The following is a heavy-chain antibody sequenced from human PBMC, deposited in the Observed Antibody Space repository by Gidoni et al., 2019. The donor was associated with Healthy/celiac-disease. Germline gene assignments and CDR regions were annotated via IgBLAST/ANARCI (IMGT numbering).Heavy chain of an antibody. CDR2: FDPEDGET. CDR1: GSTLPDLS. J-gene: IGHJ4*02. Sequence: QVQLVQSGAEVKKPGASVQVSCQVSGSTLPDLSMPWVRQAPGKGLEGMGGFDPEDGETIYAQQFQGRVTMTEDTSTDTAYMELSSLRSEDTAVYYCATDGPIVGLWFGELLRYWGQGTLVTVSS. D-gene: IGHD3-10*01. CDR3: ATDGPIVGLWFGELLRY. V-gene: IGHV1-24*01.